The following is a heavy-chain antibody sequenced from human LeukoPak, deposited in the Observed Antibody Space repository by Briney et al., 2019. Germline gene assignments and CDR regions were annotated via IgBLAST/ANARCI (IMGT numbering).Heavy chain of an antibody. J-gene: IGHJ5*02. CDR1: GFTFDDYA. D-gene: IGHD3-9*01. Sequence: GGSLRLSCAASGFTFDDYAMHWVRQAPGKGLVWVALIYGDGSFTRYADSVKGRFTISRDNSKNTLYLQMNYLRAEDTAVYYCAKDPTSVGGRHDWLLDSWGQGTLVTVSS. CDR3: AKDPTSVGGRHDWLLDS. V-gene: IGHV3-74*01. CDR2: IYGDGSFT.